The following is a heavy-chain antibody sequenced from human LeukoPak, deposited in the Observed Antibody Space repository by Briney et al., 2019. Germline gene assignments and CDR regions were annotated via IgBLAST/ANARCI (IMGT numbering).Heavy chain of an antibody. CDR2: INPNSGGT. V-gene: IGHV1-2*02. D-gene: IGHD3-10*01. J-gene: IGHJ4*02. CDR3: ATVNYYGSGISFDY. CDR1: GYTFTGYY. Sequence: ASVKVSCKASGYTFTGYYMHWVRQAPGQGLEWMGWINPNSGGTNYAQKFQGRVTMTRDTSISTAYMELSSLRSEDTAVYYCATVNYYGSGISFDYWGQGTLVTVSS.